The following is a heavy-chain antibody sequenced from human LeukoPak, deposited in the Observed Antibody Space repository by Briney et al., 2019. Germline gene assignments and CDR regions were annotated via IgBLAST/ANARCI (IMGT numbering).Heavy chain of an antibody. CDR3: AKDLGGNGAGDYFDY. D-gene: IGHD4-23*01. V-gene: IGHV3-23*01. J-gene: IGHJ4*02. Sequence: GGSLRLSCADSGFTFISYAMRWVSQAPGKGLEWVSAISGSGGSTYYADSVKGRFTISRDNSKNTLYLQMNSLRAEDTAVYYCAKDLGGNGAGDYFDYWGQGTLVTVSS. CDR1: GFTFISYA. CDR2: ISGSGGST.